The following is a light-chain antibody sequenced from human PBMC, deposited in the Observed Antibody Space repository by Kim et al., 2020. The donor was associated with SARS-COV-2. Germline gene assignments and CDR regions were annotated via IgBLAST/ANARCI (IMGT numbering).Light chain of an antibody. Sequence: GQSITSSCTGTSSDSCAFNSVSWFQQHPGKAPKLMIYDVIERPSGISNRFSGSTSGNTASLTISGLQAEDEADYYCSSYTTANTRVFGTGTKVTVL. V-gene: IGLV2-14*03. CDR2: DVI. J-gene: IGLJ1*01. CDR3: SSYTTANTRV. CDR1: SSDSCAFNS.